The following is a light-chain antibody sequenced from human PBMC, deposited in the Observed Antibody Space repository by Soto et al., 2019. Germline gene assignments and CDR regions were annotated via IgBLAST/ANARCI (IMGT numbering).Light chain of an antibody. CDR3: TSYTSSSTSYV. J-gene: IGLJ1*01. CDR2: EVN. V-gene: IGLV2-14*01. Sequence: QSALTQPASVSGSPGQSITISCTGTSGDVGGYEYVSWYQQHPGKAPKLMIYEVNNRPSGVSNRFSGSKSGNTASLTISGLQAEDEADYYCTSYTSSSTSYVFGTGTKVTVL. CDR1: SGDVGGYEY.